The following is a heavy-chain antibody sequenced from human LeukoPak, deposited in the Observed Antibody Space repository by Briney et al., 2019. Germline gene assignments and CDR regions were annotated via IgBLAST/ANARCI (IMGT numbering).Heavy chain of an antibody. J-gene: IGHJ5*02. CDR1: GGSISSYY. D-gene: IGHD1-20*01. Sequence: SETLSLTCTVSGGSISSYYWSWIRQPPGKGLEWIGYIYYSGSTNYNPSLKSRVTISVDTSKNQFSLKLSSVAAADTAVYYCARFDNWRFDPWGQGTLVTVSS. V-gene: IGHV4-59*01. CDR3: ARFDNWRFDP. CDR2: IYYSGST.